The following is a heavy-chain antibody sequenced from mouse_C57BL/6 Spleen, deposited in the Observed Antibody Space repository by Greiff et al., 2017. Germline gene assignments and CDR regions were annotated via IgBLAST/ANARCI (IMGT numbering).Heavy chain of an antibody. CDR1: GFTFSDYG. J-gene: IGHJ4*01. CDR2: ISSGSSTI. Sequence: EVQLVESGGGLVKPGGSLKLSCAASGFTFSDYGMHWVRQAPGKGLEWVAYISSGSSTIYYADTVKGRFTISRDNAKNTLFLQMTSLRSEDTAMYYCARQGNYYAMDYWGQGTSVTVSS. CDR3: ARQGNYYAMDY. V-gene: IGHV5-17*01.